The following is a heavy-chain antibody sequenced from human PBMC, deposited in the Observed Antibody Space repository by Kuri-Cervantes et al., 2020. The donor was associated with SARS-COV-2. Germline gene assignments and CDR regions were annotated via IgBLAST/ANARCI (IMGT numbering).Heavy chain of an antibody. CDR2: FDPEDGET. CDR1: GYTLTELS. Sequence: ASVKVSCKVPGYTLTELSMHWVRQAPGKGLEWMGGFDPEDGETIYAQKFQGRVTMTEDTSTDTAYMELSSLRSEDTAVYYCARDRACSGGSCYSKIPYAPGNWFDPWGQGTLVTVSS. J-gene: IGHJ5*02. CDR3: ARDRACSGGSCYSKIPYAPGNWFDP. V-gene: IGHV1-24*01. D-gene: IGHD2-15*01.